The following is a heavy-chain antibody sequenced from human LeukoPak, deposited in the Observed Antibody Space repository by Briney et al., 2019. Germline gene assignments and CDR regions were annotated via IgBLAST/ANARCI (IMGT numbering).Heavy chain of an antibody. J-gene: IGHJ4*02. CDR1: GFTFSSYG. Sequence: GGSLRLSCAASGFTFSSYGMNWVRQAPGKGLECVSFISSSSSYIYYADSVKGRFTISRDNAKNSLYLQMNSLRAEDTAVYYCARDLWFGEFAKYYFDYWGQGALVTVSS. V-gene: IGHV3-21*01. CDR2: ISSSSSYI. CDR3: ARDLWFGEFAKYYFDY. D-gene: IGHD3-10*01.